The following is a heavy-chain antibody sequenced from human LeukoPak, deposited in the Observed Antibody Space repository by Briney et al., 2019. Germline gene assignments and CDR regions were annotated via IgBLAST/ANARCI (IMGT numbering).Heavy chain of an antibody. CDR2: TGSTGVST. CDR3: AKDHGVVPAHYFDY. CDR1: GFTFSSHA. Sequence: GGSLRLSCAASGFTFSSHAMNWVRQAPGKGLEWVSGTGSTGVSTFYADSVKGRFTVSRDNSKNTLSLQMNSLRAEDTAVYYCAKDHGVVPAHYFDYWGQGTLVTVSS. V-gene: IGHV3-23*01. J-gene: IGHJ4*02. D-gene: IGHD2-2*01.